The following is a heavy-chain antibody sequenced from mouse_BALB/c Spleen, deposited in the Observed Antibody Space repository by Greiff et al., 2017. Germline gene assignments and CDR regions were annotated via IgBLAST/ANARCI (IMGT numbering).Heavy chain of an antibody. CDR2: ISSGSSTI. CDR1: GFTFSSFG. CDR3: AKSGLRRPYWYFDV. V-gene: IGHV5-17*02. Sequence: EVQGVESGGGLVQPGGSRKLSCAASGFTFSSFGMHWVRQAPEKGLEWVAYISSGSSTIYYADTVKGRFTISRDNPKNTLFLQMTSLRSEDTAMYYCAKSGLRRPYWYFDVWGAGTTVTVSS. D-gene: IGHD2-2*01. J-gene: IGHJ1*01.